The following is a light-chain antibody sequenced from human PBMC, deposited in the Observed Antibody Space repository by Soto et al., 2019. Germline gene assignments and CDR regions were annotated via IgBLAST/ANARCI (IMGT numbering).Light chain of an antibody. V-gene: IGLV1-40*01. CDR2: GNN. CDR3: QSYDNRLSGSGWV. J-gene: IGLJ3*02. CDR1: SSNIGAGYD. Sequence: QPVLTQPPSVSGAPGQRVTISCTGSSSNIGAGYDVHWYRQIPGTAPKVVIYGNNNRPSGVPDRFSGSKSGTSASLAITGLQAEDEANYYCQSYDNRLSGSGWVFGGGTKLTVL.